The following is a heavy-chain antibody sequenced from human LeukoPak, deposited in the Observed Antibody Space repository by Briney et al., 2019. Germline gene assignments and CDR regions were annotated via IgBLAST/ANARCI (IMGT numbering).Heavy chain of an antibody. V-gene: IGHV3-11*04. J-gene: IGHJ4*02. CDR1: GFSFSDYY. Sequence: PGGSLRLSCAASGFSFSDYYMSWIRQAPGKGLEWASYISSSGDTMFYSDSVKGRFTISRDNGKKSLFLEINSLRAEDAAIYYCARVMGNYASDYWGQGALVTVSS. D-gene: IGHD1-7*01. CDR2: ISSSGDTM. CDR3: ARVMGNYASDY.